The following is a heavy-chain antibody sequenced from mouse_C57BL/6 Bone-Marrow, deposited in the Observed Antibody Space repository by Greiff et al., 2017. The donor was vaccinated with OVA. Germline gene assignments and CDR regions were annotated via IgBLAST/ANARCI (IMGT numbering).Heavy chain of an antibody. J-gene: IGHJ3*01. CDR1: GYAFTNYL. V-gene: IGHV1-54*01. Sequence: VQLQQSGAELVRPGTSVKVSCKASGYAFTNYLIEWVKQRPGQGLEWIGVINPGSGGTNYNEKFKGKATLTADKSSSTAYMQLSSLTSEDSAVYFCARDFPFAYWGQGTLVTVSA. CDR3: ARDFPFAY. CDR2: INPGSGGT.